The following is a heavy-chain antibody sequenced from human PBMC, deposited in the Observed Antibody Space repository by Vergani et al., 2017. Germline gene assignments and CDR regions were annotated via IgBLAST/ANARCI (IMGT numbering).Heavy chain of an antibody. V-gene: IGHV3-7*04. Sequence: EVQLVESGGALVQPGGSLRLSCAASGFTFSSYWMSWVRQAPGKGLEWVANIKQDGSEKYYVDSVKGRFTISRDNAKNSLYLQMNSLRAEDTAVYYCARAQWAARPYAFDIWGQGTMVTVSS. J-gene: IGHJ3*02. CDR3: ARAQWAARPYAFDI. D-gene: IGHD1-26*01. CDR2: IKQDGSEK. CDR1: GFTFSSYW.